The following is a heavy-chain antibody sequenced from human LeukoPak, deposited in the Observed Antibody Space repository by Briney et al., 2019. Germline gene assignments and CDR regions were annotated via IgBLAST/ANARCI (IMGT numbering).Heavy chain of an antibody. V-gene: IGHV4-34*01. CDR3: ARNKSGYSSSSWYFDL. Sequence: SETLSLTCAVYGGSFSGYYWSWIRQPPGKGLEWIGEINHSGSTNYNPSLKSRVTISVDTSKNQFSLKLSSVTAADTAVYYRARNKSGYSSSSWYFDLWGRGTLVTVSS. D-gene: IGHD6-13*01. CDR1: GGSFSGYY. CDR2: INHSGST. J-gene: IGHJ2*01.